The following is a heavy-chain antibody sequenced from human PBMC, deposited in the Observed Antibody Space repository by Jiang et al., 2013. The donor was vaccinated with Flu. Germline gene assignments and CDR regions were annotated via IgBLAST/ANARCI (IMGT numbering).Heavy chain of an antibody. CDR3: ARHIYGDPFDY. J-gene: IGHJ4*02. CDR2: IYYSGST. V-gene: IGHV4-39*01. Sequence: ETLSLTCTVSGGSISSSSYYWGWIRQPPGKGLEWIGSIYYSGSTYYNPSLKSRVTISVDTSKNQFSLKLSSVTAADTAVYYCARHIYGDPFDYWGQGTLVTVSS. CDR1: GGSISSSSYY. D-gene: IGHD4-17*01.